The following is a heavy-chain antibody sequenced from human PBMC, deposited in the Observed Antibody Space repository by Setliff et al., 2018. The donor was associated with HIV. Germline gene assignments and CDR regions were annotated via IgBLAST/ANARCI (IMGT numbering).Heavy chain of an antibody. V-gene: IGHV4-39*01. CDR1: GASIDYSNYY. CDR3: ARRDNYGDYGGAY. J-gene: IGHJ4*02. Sequence: SETLSLTCAVSGASIDYSNYYWGWIRQPPGKGLEWIGSIYYSGSTYYNPSLKSRVTISVDTSKNQFSLNLSSVTAADTAVYYCARRDNYGDYGGAYWGQGTLVTVSS. CDR2: IYYSGST. D-gene: IGHD4-17*01.